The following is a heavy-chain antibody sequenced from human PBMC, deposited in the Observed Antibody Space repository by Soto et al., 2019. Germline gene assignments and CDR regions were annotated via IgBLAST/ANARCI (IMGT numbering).Heavy chain of an antibody. CDR1: GFTVSSTY. CDR2: IYSGGST. J-gene: IGHJ4*02. CDR3: AKMGGGIRLNYFDY. D-gene: IGHD1-26*01. V-gene: IGHV3-53*01. Sequence: PGGSLRLSCAASGFTVSSTYMSWVRQAPGKGLEWVSVIYSGGSTYYADSVKGRFTISRDNSKNTLYLQMSSLRADDTAVYYCAKMGGGIRLNYFDYWGRGALVTVSS.